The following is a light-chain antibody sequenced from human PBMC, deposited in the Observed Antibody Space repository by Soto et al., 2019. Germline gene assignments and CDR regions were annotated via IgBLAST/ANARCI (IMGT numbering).Light chain of an antibody. CDR1: KLGDKY. V-gene: IGLV3-1*01. J-gene: IGLJ2*01. Sequence: SYELTQPPSVSVSPGQTASITCSGDKLGDKYACWYQQKPGQSHVLVIYQDSKRPSGIPERFSGSNSGNTATLTISGTQAMDEADYLCQAWDSSPVVFGGGTKLTVL. CDR2: QDS. CDR3: QAWDSSPVV.